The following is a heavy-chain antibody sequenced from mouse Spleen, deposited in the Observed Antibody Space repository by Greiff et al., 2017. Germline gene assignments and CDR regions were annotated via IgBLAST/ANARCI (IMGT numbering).Heavy chain of an antibody. CDR2: ISYDGSN. CDR1: GYSITSGYY. V-gene: IGHV3-6*01. CDR3: ARDSRVYAMDY. J-gene: IGHJ4*01. Sequence: EVQLQQSGPGLVKPSQSLSLTCSVTGYSITSGYYWNWIRQFPGNKLEWMGYISYDGSNNYNPSLKNRISITRDTSKNQFFLKLNSVTTEDTATYYCARDSRVYAMDYWGQGTSVTVSS.